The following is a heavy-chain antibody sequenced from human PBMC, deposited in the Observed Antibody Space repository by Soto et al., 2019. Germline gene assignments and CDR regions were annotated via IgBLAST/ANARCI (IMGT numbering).Heavy chain of an antibody. J-gene: IGHJ4*02. CDR1: GFTSSSYA. CDR2: ISGSGGST. CDR3: AKDGEPLGADPPFDY. V-gene: IGHV3-23*01. Sequence: GGSLRLSCVASGFTSSSYAMSWVRQAPGKGLEWVSAISGSGGSTYYADSVKGRFTISRDNSKNTLYLQMNSLRAEDTAVYYSAKDGEPLGADPPFDYCGRGSLVSVSS. D-gene: IGHD1-26*01.